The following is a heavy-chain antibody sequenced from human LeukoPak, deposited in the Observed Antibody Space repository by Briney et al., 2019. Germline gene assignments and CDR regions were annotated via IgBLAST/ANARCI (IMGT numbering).Heavy chain of an antibody. V-gene: IGHV3-23*01. CDR1: GFTFSSYA. D-gene: IGHD3-3*01. CDR3: ARGGILGAYFQH. CDR2: ISDRGGST. Sequence: PGGSLRLSCAASGFTFSSYAMSWVRLAPGKGLEWVSTISDRGGSTYYADSVKGRFTISRDNAKNSLYLQMNSLRAEDTAVYYCARGGILGAYFQHWGQGTLVTVSS. J-gene: IGHJ1*01.